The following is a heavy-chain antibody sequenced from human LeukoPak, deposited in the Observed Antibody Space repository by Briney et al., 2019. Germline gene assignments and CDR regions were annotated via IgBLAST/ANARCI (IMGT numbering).Heavy chain of an antibody. Sequence: GRSLRLSCAASGFTFSSYGMHWVRQAPGKGLEWVAVIWYDGSNKYYADSVRGRFTISRDNSKNTLYLQMNSLRAEDTAVYYCAREGYDSSGYPNFFFDYWGQGTLVTVSS. CDR3: AREGYDSSGYPNFFFDY. J-gene: IGHJ4*02. V-gene: IGHV3-33*01. CDR2: IWYDGSNK. CDR1: GFTFSSYG. D-gene: IGHD3-22*01.